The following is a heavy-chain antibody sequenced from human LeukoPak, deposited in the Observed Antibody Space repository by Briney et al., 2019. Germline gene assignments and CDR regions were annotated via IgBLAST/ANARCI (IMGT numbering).Heavy chain of an antibody. V-gene: IGHV3-23*01. CDR3: VSSSRAPDY. D-gene: IGHD6-6*01. CDR1: GFTFSSYE. CDR2: ISGSDGST. J-gene: IGHJ4*02. Sequence: GGSLRLSCAASGFTFSSYEMNWVRQAPGKGLEWVSAISGSDGSTNYADSVKGRFTISRDNSKNTLYLQMNSLRAEDTAVYYCVSSSRAPDYWGQGTLVTVSS.